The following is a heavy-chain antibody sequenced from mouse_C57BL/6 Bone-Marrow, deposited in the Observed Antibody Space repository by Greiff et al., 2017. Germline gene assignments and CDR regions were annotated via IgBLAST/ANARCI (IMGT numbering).Heavy chain of an antibody. CDR1: GFNIKDDY. J-gene: IGHJ1*03. Sequence: VQLQQSGAELVRPGASVKLSCTASGFNIKDDYMHWVKQRPEQGLEWIGWIDPENGDTEYASKFQGKATITADTSSNTAYLQLSSLTSEDTAVYYCTTVERLRRGYFDVWGTGTTVTVSS. V-gene: IGHV14-4*01. CDR2: IDPENGDT. D-gene: IGHD2-2*01. CDR3: TTVERLRRGYFDV.